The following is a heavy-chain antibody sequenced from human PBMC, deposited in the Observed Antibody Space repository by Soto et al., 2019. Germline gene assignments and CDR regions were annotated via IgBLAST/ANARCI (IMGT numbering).Heavy chain of an antibody. J-gene: IGHJ6*02. Sequence: ASVKVSCKASGYTFTGYYMHWVRQAPGQGLEWMGWINPNSGGTNYAQKFQGRVTMTRDTSISTAYMELSRLRSDDTAVYYCAVFLWFGEVPLGMDVWGQGTTVTVYS. D-gene: IGHD3-10*01. V-gene: IGHV1-2*02. CDR2: INPNSGGT. CDR1: GYTFTGYY. CDR3: AVFLWFGEVPLGMDV.